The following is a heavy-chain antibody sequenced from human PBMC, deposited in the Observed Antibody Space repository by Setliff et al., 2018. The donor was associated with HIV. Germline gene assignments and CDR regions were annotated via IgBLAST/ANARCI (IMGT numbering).Heavy chain of an antibody. CDR1: GGTFSGYA. Sequence: SVKVSCKASGGTFSGYAISWVRRAPGQGPEWMGAIIPIFGTTKYAQRFQGRVTITADASTSTAYMELSSLRSEDTAVYYCATNREQLTMTYYYYYMDVWGKGTTVTVSS. J-gene: IGHJ6*03. CDR2: IIPIFGTT. V-gene: IGHV1-69*13. D-gene: IGHD6-13*01. CDR3: ATNREQLTMTYYYYYMDV.